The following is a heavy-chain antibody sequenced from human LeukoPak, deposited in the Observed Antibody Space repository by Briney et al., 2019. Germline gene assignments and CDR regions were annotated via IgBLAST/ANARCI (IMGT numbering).Heavy chain of an antibody. D-gene: IGHD4-11*01. CDR1: GDSVSSDSAA. J-gene: IGHJ4*02. CDR3: ARKGTVTTPFDY. Sequence: PSQTLSLTCAISGDSVSSDSAAWNWIRQSPSRGLEWLGRTYYRSKWFSDYALSVKSRITINADTSKNQFSLQLNSVTPEDTAVYYCARKGTVTTPFDYWGQGTLVTVSS. CDR2: TYYRSKWFS. V-gene: IGHV6-1*01.